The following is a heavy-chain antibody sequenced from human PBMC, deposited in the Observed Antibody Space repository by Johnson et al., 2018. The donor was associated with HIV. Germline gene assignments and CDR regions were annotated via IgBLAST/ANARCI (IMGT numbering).Heavy chain of an antibody. CDR2: IKSKTDGGTA. J-gene: IGHJ3*02. Sequence: VQLVESGGGLVKPGGSLRLSCTASGFIFRNAWMSWVRQAPGTGLEWVGRIKSKTDGGTADYAAPVKGRFTIPRDDSRKTLYLQMHILKTEDTVVYCCTTVGASAKYDDSSCYYRDVFDICGQGTMVTVSS. CDR1: GFIFRNAW. CDR3: TTVGASAKYDDSSCYYRDVFDI. D-gene: IGHD3-22*01. V-gene: IGHV3-15*01.